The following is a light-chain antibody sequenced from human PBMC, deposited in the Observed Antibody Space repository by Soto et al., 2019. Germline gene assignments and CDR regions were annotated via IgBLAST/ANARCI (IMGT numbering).Light chain of an antibody. CDR2: DAS. J-gene: IGKJ1*01. CDR1: QSISSW. CDR3: QQYNSYSWT. V-gene: IGKV1-5*01. Sequence: DIQRMQYHSTQSASVGDRVTITCLASQSISSWLAWYQQKPGKAPKLLIYDASSLESGVPSRFSGSGSGTEFTLTISSLQPDDFATYYCQQYNSYSWTFGQGTKVDIK.